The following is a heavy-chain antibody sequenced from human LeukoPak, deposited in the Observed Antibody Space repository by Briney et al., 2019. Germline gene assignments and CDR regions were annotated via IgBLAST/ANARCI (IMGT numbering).Heavy chain of an antibody. CDR2: IYYSGST. CDR3: ARDILTNLFDY. V-gene: IGHV4-59*12. J-gene: IGHJ4*02. Sequence: PSETLSLTCTVSGGSISSYYWSWIRQPPGKGLEWIGYIYYSGSTNYNPSLKSRVTISVDTSKNQFSLKLSSVTAADTAVYYCARDILTNLFDYWGQGTLVTVSS. D-gene: IGHD3-9*01. CDR1: GGSISSYY.